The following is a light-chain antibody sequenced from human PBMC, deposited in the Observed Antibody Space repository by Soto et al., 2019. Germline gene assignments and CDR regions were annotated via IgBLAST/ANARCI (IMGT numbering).Light chain of an antibody. J-gene: IGKJ4*01. CDR1: QSISTW. CDR3: QQYNSYPLT. Sequence: DIQMTQSPSTLSASVGDRVTITCRASQSISTWLAWYQQKPGKAPKFLMQKASTLESGVPSRFSGSGSGTEFTLTISSLQPDDFATYCCQQYNSYPLTCGGGTKVEIK. CDR2: KAS. V-gene: IGKV1-5*03.